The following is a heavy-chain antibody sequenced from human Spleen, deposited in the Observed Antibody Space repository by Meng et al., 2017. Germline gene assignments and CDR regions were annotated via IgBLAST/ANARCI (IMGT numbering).Heavy chain of an antibody. CDR1: GGSISTYY. CDR2: IYYSGGT. Sequence: QVQLQEAGPGLVKPSETLSLTCIVSGGSISTYYWSWIRQPPGKGLEWIGYIYYSGGTNYNPSLKSRVTISVDTSKNQFSLKLSSVTAADTAVYYCARDQGSSNFAYWGQGTLVTVSS. CDR3: ARDQGSSNFAY. D-gene: IGHD6-13*01. J-gene: IGHJ4*02. V-gene: IGHV4-59*01.